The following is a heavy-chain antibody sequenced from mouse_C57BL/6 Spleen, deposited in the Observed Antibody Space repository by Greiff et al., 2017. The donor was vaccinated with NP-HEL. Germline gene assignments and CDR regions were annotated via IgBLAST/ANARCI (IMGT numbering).Heavy chain of an antibody. CDR1: GFNIKDDY. D-gene: IGHD1-1*01. CDR3: TRTTVVATSHFDY. V-gene: IGHV14-4*01. Sequence: EVQLQQSGAELVRPGASVKLSCTASGFNIKDDYMHWVKQRPEQGLEWIGWIDPENGDTEYASKFQGKATITADTSSNTAYLQLSSLTSEDTAVYYCTRTTVVATSHFDYWGKGTTLTVSS. J-gene: IGHJ2*01. CDR2: IDPENGDT.